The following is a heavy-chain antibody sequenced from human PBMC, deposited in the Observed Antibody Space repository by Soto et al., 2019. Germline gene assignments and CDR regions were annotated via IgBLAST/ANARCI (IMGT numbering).Heavy chain of an antibody. CDR1: GYSFTSYW. CDR2: IDPSDSYT. D-gene: IGHD5-18*01. V-gene: IGHV5-10-1*01. CDR3: ARDDGAMGYYYYGMDV. Sequence: GESLKISCKGSGYSFTSYWISWVRQMPGKGLEWMGRIDPSDSYTNYSPSFQGHVTISADKSISTAYLELSSLKASDTAMYYCARDDGAMGYYYYGMDVWGQGTTVTVSS. J-gene: IGHJ6*02.